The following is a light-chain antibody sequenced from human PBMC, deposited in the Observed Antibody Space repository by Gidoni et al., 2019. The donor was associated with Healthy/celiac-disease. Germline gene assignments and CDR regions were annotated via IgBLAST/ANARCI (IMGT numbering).Light chain of an antibody. CDR2: AAS. J-gene: IGKJ5*01. CDR1: QSISSY. Sequence: DIQMTQSPSSLSASVGDRVTITCRASQSISSYLNWYQQKPGKAPKLLIYAASSLQSGVPSRFSGSGSGTDFTLTISSLQPEDFATYYCQQSYSKITFGQGTRLEXK. V-gene: IGKV1-39*01. CDR3: QQSYSKIT.